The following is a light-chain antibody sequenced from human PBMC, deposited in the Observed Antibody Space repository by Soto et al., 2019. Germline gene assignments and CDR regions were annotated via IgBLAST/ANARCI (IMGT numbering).Light chain of an antibody. Sequence: EIVLTQSPGTLSLSSGERATLSCRASQSVSDNYLAWYQQKPGQAPWLLIYGASSRAAGIPDRFSGSGSGPDFTLTISRLGPEDVAVYFWQQYGSSPWTFGQGTKVEIK. CDR1: QSVSDNY. J-gene: IGKJ1*01. V-gene: IGKV3-20*01. CDR3: QQYGSSPWT. CDR2: GAS.